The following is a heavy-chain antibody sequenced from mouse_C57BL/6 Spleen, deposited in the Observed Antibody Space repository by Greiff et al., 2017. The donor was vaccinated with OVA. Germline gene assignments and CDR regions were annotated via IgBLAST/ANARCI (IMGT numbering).Heavy chain of an antibody. CDR3: TRRVGNSYYFDY. CDR2: IDPETGGT. Sequence: VQLQQSGAELVRPGASVTLSCKASGYTFTDYEMHWVKQTPVHGLEWIGAIDPETGGTAYNQKFKGKAILTADKSSSTAYMELRSLTSEDSAVYYCTRRVGNSYYFDYWGQGTTLTVSS. V-gene: IGHV1-15*01. CDR1: GYTFTDYE. D-gene: IGHD2-1*01. J-gene: IGHJ2*01.